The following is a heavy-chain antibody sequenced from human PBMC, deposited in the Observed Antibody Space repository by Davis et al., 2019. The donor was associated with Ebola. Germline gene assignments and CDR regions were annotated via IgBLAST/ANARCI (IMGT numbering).Heavy chain of an antibody. D-gene: IGHD1-26*01. CDR1: GYSFSGYY. CDR3: ARVPVFSGSYFSFDD. V-gene: IGHV1-2*02. J-gene: IGHJ4*02. Sequence: AASVKVSCKASGYSFSGYYIHWVRQAPGQGPEWMAWIKPRSGDTNSAQKFEGRVTMTIDTSTTTAYMELRGLRSDDTAIYYCARVPVFSGSYFSFDDWGQGTLVTVSS. CDR2: IKPRSGDT.